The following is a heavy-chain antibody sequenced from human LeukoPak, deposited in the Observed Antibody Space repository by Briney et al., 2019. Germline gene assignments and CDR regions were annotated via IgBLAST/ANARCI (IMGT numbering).Heavy chain of an antibody. J-gene: IGHJ5*02. CDR3: ASALWSGFGWFDP. CDR2: MYYSGST. CDR1: GGSFSSYY. D-gene: IGHD3-3*01. Sequence: SETLSLTCAVSGGSFSSYYWSWIRQPPGKGLEWIGYMYYSGSTNYNPSLKSRVTISGDTSKNQVSLKLSFVTAADTAVYYCASALWSGFGWFDPWGQGILVTVSS. V-gene: IGHV4-59*08.